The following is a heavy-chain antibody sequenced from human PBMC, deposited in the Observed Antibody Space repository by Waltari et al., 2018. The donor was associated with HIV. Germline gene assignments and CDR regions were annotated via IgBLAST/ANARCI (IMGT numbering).Heavy chain of an antibody. CDR1: GFTFKNAW. V-gene: IGHV3-15*04. CDR3: TTDHSATWYGRYDY. CDR2: IGSAGDVGVV. D-gene: IGHD6-13*01. Sequence: EVQLVESGGDLVKPGGSLKLSCAAAGFTFKNAWLSWVRQTPGKGLEWVGRIGSAGDVGVVDYAAHVKGRCTISRDDSKNTLYLQLNSLQAEDTAVYYCTTDHSATWYGRYDYWGQGALVTVSS. J-gene: IGHJ4*02.